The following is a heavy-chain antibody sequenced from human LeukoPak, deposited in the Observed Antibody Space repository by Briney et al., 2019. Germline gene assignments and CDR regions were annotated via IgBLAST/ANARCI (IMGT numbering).Heavy chain of an antibody. D-gene: IGHD3-9*01. Sequence: SETLSLTCTVSGGSISSYYWSWIRQPPGKELEWIGYIYYSGSTNYNPSLKSRVTISVDTSKNQFSLKLSSVTAADTAVYYCARGRKNILTGYYHYYYMDVWGKGTTVTVSS. V-gene: IGHV4-59*01. CDR3: ARGRKNILTGYYHYYYMDV. CDR2: IYYSGST. J-gene: IGHJ6*03. CDR1: GGSISSYY.